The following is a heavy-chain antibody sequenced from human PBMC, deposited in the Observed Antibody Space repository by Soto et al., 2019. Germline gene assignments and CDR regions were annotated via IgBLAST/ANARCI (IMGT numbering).Heavy chain of an antibody. D-gene: IGHD3-10*01. Sequence: PSETLSLTCAVYGGSFSGYYWSWIRQPPGKGLEWIGEINHSGSTNYNPSLKSRVTISVDTSKNQFSLKLSSVTAADTAVYYCARGRGLLLWFGDPSLNYRMDVWGQGTTVTVSS. CDR1: GGSFSGYY. J-gene: IGHJ6*02. V-gene: IGHV4-34*01. CDR2: INHSGST. CDR3: ARGRGLLLWFGDPSLNYRMDV.